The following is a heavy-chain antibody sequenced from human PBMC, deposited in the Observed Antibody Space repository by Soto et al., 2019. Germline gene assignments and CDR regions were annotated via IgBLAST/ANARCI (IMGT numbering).Heavy chain of an antibody. V-gene: IGHV3-72*01. Sequence: GGSLRLSCAASGITFSDHYMDWARQAPGRGLEWVGRSRNRISGYTKEYAASVRGRFTISRHESQNLLYLQMNSLQTDDTAVYFCATGVPGGRGAFDVWGQGTMVTVS. CDR3: ATGVPGGRGAFDV. CDR2: SRNRISGYTK. J-gene: IGHJ3*01. D-gene: IGHD2-2*01. CDR1: GITFSDHY.